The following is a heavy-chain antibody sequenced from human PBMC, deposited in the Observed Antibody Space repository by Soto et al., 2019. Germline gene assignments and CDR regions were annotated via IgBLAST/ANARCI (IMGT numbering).Heavy chain of an antibody. V-gene: IGHV3-33*01. CDR3: ARGPTPYSGYDWGPFDY. CDR2: IWYDGSNK. J-gene: IGHJ4*02. Sequence: QVQLVESGGGVVQPGRSLRLSCAASGFTFSSYGMHWVRQAPGKVLEWVAVIWYDGSNKYYADSVKGRFTISRDNSKNTLYLQMNSLRAEDTAVYYCARGPTPYSGYDWGPFDYWGQGTLVTVSS. CDR1: GFTFSSYG. D-gene: IGHD5-12*01.